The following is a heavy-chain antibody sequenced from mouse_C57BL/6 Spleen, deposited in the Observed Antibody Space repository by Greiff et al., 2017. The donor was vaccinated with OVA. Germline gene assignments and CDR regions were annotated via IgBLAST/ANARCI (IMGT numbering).Heavy chain of an antibody. J-gene: IGHJ3*01. CDR1: GYTFTDYN. CDR2: INPNNGGT. D-gene: IGHD2-12*01. V-gene: IGHV1-18*01. Sequence: EVKLMESGPELVKPGASVKIPCKASGYTFTDYNMDWVKQSHGKSLEWIGDINPNNGGTISNQKFKGKATLTVDKSSSTAYMELRSLTSEVTAVYYCARRNNDLAWFAYWGQGTLVTVSA. CDR3: ARRNNDLAWFAY.